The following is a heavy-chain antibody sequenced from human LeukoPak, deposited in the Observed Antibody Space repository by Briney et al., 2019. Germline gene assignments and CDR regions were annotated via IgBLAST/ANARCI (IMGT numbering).Heavy chain of an antibody. Sequence: SVMVSCKASGGTFSSYAISWVRQAPGQGLEWMGGITPIFGTANYAQKFQGRVTITTDESTSTAYMELSSLRSEDTAVYYCARDPTYCGGDCSTWEGYWGQGTLVTVSS. CDR2: ITPIFGTA. CDR1: GGTFSSYA. CDR3: ARDPTYCGGDCSTWEGY. V-gene: IGHV1-69*05. J-gene: IGHJ4*02. D-gene: IGHD2-21*02.